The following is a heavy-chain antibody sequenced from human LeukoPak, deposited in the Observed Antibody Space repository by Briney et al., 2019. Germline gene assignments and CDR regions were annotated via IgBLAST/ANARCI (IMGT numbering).Heavy chain of an antibody. CDR2: INHSGST. J-gene: IGHJ4*02. V-gene: IGHV4-34*01. D-gene: IGHD3-10*01. CDR3: TGHQTNNYGPGTPFDF. Sequence: SETLSLTCAVYGGSFSGYYWSWIRQPPGKGLEWIGEINHSGSTNYSPSLKSRVFISVDTSNNQFSLKLSSVTAADTAVYFCTGHQTNNYGPGTPFDFWGQGTLVSVSS. CDR1: GGSFSGYY.